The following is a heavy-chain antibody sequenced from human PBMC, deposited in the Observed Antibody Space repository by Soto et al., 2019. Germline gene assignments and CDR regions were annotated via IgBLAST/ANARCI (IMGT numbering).Heavy chain of an antibody. Sequence: GGSLRLSCAASGFTVSSNYMSWVRQAPGKGLEWVSVIYSGGSTYYADSVKGRFTISRDNSKNTLYLQMNSLRAEDTAVYYCARKAAAGTVFDAFDIGGQGKMVTVSS. CDR1: GFTVSSNY. J-gene: IGHJ3*02. V-gene: IGHV3-53*01. CDR2: IYSGGST. D-gene: IGHD6-13*01. CDR3: ARKAAAGTVFDAFDI.